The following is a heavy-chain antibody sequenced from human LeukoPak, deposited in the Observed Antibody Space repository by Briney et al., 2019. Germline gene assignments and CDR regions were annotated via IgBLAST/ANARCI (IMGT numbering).Heavy chain of an antibody. CDR1: GFTFSSYS. CDR3: ARDPARGYSYGTLY. D-gene: IGHD5-18*01. CDR2: ISSSSSTI. J-gene: IGHJ4*02. V-gene: IGHV3-48*01. Sequence: GGSLRLSCAASGFTFSSYSMNWVRQAPGKGLEWVSYISSSSSTIYYADSVKGRFTISRDNAKNSLYLQMNSLRAEDTAVYYCARDPARGYSYGTLYWGQGTLVTVSS.